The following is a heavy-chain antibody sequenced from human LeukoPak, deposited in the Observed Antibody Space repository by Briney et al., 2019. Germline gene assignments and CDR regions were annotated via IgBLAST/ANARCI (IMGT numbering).Heavy chain of an antibody. D-gene: IGHD4-23*01. V-gene: IGHV3-21*01. CDR2: ISSSSSYI. CDR3: ARATLTTVGNYYYYYGMDV. Sequence: GGSLRLSCAASGFTFSSYSMNWVRQAPGKGLEWVSSISSSSSYIYYADSVKGRFTISRDNAKYSLYLQMNSLRAEDTAVYYCARATLTTVGNYYYYYGMDVWGQGTTVTVSS. CDR1: GFTFSSYS. J-gene: IGHJ6*02.